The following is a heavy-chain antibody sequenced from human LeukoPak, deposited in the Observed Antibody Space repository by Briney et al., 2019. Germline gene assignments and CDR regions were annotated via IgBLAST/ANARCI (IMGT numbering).Heavy chain of an antibody. D-gene: IGHD3-16*01. CDR1: GFTVSGTH. V-gene: IGHV3-53*01. J-gene: IGHJ4*02. Sequence: PGGSLTLSCAASGFTVSGTHMSWVRQAPGKGLEWVSAMYTGGTTYYADSVAGRFTVSRDNSKNTLYLHMNSLRVEDTAVYYCAKDEATSGGGLAFWGQGTLVSVSS. CDR3: AKDEATSGGGLAF. CDR2: MYTGGTT.